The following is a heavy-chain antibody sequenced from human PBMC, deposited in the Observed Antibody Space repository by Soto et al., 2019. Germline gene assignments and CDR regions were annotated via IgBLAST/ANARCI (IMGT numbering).Heavy chain of an antibody. CDR2: ITSDGKSK. J-gene: IGHJ5*02. CDR3: ARESGDWPLNWFDP. Sequence: AGSLRLSCAASGFNFSNHWMHWVRQRPAEGLVWVSRITSDGKSKAYAESVKGRFAISRDNAKNTLYLQMNGLTAEDTAVYYCARESGDWPLNWFDPWGQGTLVTVSS. V-gene: IGHV3-74*01. D-gene: IGHD2-21*02. CDR1: GFNFSNHW.